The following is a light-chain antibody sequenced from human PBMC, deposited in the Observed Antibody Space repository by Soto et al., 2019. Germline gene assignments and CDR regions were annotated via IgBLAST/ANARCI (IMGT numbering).Light chain of an antibody. CDR2: GAS. CDR3: QQYKSYPSP. Sequence: DIDITQSPSTLSASLGDRATLSCRASHDVSRNLAWYQQKPGQAPKLLIFGASTMHSGVPARFSGSGSGTDFTLTISSLQSEDFATYYCQQYKSYPSPFGRGTKVDIK. V-gene: IGKV1-9*01. CDR1: HDVSRN. J-gene: IGKJ3*01.